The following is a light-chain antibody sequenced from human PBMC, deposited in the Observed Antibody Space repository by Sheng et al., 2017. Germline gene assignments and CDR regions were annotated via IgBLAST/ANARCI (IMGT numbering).Light chain of an antibody. CDR3: QSHDTTLSGWV. J-gene: IGLJ3*02. Sequence: QSALTQPASVSGSPGQSITISCTGTSSDVGGYNYVSWYQQHPGRAPKLMIFDVSDRPSGVSNRFSGSKSGNTASLTISGLQAEDEADYYCQSHDTTLSGWVFGGGTRLTVL. CDR1: SSDVGGYNY. CDR2: DVS. V-gene: IGLV2-14*03.